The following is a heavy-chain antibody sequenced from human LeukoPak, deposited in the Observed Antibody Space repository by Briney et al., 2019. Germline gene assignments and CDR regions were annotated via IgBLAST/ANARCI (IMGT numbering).Heavy chain of an antibody. Sequence: GGSLRLSCAASGFTFSSYWMSWVRQAPGERLEWVASIKQDGSEKYYVDSVKGRFTISRDNAKNSLYLQMNSLRAEDTALYYCARAPGDGWFDPWGQGTLVTVSS. D-gene: IGHD4-17*01. CDR2: IKQDGSEK. CDR1: GFTFSSYW. J-gene: IGHJ5*02. CDR3: ARAPGDGWFDP. V-gene: IGHV3-7*01.